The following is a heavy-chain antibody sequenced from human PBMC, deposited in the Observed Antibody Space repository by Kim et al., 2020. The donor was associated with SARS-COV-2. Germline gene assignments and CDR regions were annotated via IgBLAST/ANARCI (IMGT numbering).Heavy chain of an antibody. J-gene: IGHJ6*02. Sequence: GGSLRLSCAASGFTFSSYWMNWVRQAPGKGLEWVANIKQDGSDKYYVDSVKGRFTISRDNAKNSLYLQMNSLRAEDTAVYYCARAAIGWGPYYYGMDVWGQGTTVTVSS. CDR1: GFTFSSYW. D-gene: IGHD3-16*01. CDR2: IKQDGSDK. V-gene: IGHV3-7*03. CDR3: ARAAIGWGPYYYGMDV.